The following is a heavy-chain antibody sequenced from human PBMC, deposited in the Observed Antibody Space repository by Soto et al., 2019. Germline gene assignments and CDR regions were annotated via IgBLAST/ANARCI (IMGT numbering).Heavy chain of an antibody. CDR2: IYYSGST. D-gene: IGHD2-2*01. CDR3: ARSPVVVPRRGWFDP. Sequence: QVQLQESGPGLVKPSQTLSLTCTVSGGSISSGDYYWSWIRQPPGKGLEWIGYIYYSGSTYYNPSLKSRVTISVDTSKNQFSLKLSSGTAADTAVYYCARSPVVVPRRGWFDPWGQGTLVTVSS. J-gene: IGHJ5*02. V-gene: IGHV4-30-4*01. CDR1: GGSISSGDYY.